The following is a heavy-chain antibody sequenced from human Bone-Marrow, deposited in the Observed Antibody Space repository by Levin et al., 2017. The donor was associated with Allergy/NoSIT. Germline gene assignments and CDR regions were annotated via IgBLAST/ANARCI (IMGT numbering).Heavy chain of an antibody. J-gene: IGHJ6*02. V-gene: IGHV4-39*07. CDR2: IYSGGST. CDR3: ARDPDCISSSCSYYYGMDV. Sequence: KPSETLSLTCTVFGGSISSSDYYWGWIRQPPGKGLEWIGSIYSGGSTYYNPSLKSRVTISVDTSKNQFSLKLNSVTAADTAVYYCARDPDCISSSCSYYYGMDVWGQGTTVTVSS. D-gene: IGHD2-2*01. CDR1: GGSISSSDYY.